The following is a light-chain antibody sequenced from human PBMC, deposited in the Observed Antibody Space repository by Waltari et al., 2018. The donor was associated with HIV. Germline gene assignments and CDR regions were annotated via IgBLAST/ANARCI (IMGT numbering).Light chain of an antibody. CDR1: RSTLGSHY. J-gene: IGLJ2*01. CDR2: RNN. CDR3: AAWADSLSAVV. Sequence: QSVLTQPPSASGTPGQRVTISCPGSRSTLGSHYASSYQQLPGTAPKLLIYRNNQRPSGVPDRFSGSKSGTSASLAISGLRSEDEADYYCAAWADSLSAVVFGGGTKLTVL. V-gene: IGLV1-47*01.